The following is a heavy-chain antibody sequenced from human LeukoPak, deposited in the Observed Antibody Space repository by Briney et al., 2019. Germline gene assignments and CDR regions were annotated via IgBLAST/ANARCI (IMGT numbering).Heavy chain of an antibody. CDR1: GFTFSSYA. D-gene: IGHD2-2*01. Sequence: GRSLRLSCAASGFTFSSYAMHWVRQAPGKGLEWVAVISYDGSNKYYADSVKGRFAISRDNSKNTLYLQMNSLRAEDTAVYYCAREGSSTSMDVWGKGTTVTASS. CDR2: ISYDGSNK. CDR3: AREGSSTSMDV. V-gene: IGHV3-30*09. J-gene: IGHJ6*04.